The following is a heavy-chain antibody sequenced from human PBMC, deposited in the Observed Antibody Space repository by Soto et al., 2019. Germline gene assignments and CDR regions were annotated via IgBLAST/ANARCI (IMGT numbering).Heavy chain of an antibody. D-gene: IGHD3-22*01. CDR1: GYTFTSYG. Sequence: ASVKVSCKASGYTFTSYGISWVRQAPGQGLEWMGGFDPEDGETIYAQKFQGRVTMTEDTSTDTAYMELSSLRSEDTAVYYCATNAGRVAGRETYYYDSSGYPHYWGQGTLVTVSS. CDR2: FDPEDGET. V-gene: IGHV1-24*01. J-gene: IGHJ4*02. CDR3: ATNAGRVAGRETYYYDSSGYPHY.